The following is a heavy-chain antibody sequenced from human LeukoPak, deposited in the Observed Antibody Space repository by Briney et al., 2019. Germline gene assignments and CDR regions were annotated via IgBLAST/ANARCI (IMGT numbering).Heavy chain of an antibody. V-gene: IGHV1-69*05. CDR2: IIPIFGTA. J-gene: IGHJ4*02. CDR1: GGTFSSYA. Sequence: ASVKVSCKXSGGTFSSYAISWVRQAPGQGLEGMGRIIPIFGTANYAQKFQGRVTITTDESTSTAYMELSSLRSEDTAVYYCARCMYSSGWEYYFDYWGQGTLVTVSS. D-gene: IGHD6-19*01. CDR3: ARCMYSSGWEYYFDY.